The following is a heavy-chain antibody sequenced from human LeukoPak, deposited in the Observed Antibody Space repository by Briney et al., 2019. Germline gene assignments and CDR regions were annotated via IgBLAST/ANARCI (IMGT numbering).Heavy chain of an antibody. CDR1: GFTFSSYW. J-gene: IGHJ4*02. D-gene: IGHD1-26*01. Sequence: GGSLRLSCPASGFTFSSYWMSWVRQAPGEGLEWVANIKEDGSEIHYVDSVKGRFTISRDNAKNSLYLQMNSLRAEDTAVYYCARYRGHFDYWGRGTLVTVSS. CDR2: IKEDGSEI. CDR3: ARYRGHFDY. V-gene: IGHV3-7*01.